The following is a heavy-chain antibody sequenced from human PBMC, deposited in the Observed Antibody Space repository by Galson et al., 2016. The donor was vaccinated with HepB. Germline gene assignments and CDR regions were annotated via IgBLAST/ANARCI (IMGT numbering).Heavy chain of an antibody. V-gene: IGHV2-5*01. CDR3: AHGSGWLFDH. Sequence: PALVKPTQTLTLTCTFSGFSLSAEAVGVGWIRQAPGKAPQWLAFIYWNDNTYYSTSLQTRLTITKDTSKNQVVLTMTNMDPVDTATYYCAHGSGWLFDHWGQGTLVTVSS. J-gene: IGHJ4*02. D-gene: IGHD6-19*01. CDR2: IYWNDNT. CDR1: GFSLSAEAVG.